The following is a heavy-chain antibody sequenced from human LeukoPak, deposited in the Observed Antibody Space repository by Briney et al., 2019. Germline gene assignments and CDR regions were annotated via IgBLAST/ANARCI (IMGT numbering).Heavy chain of an antibody. V-gene: IGHV3-23*01. Sequence: PGGSPRLSCATSGFSFSSYSMTWVRQAPGKGLEWVAVINNSGGTIYYVDSVKGRFTVSRDNSKNTLYLQMESLRAEDTAVYYCTSQTYLGSLRYYSNYGGQGTLVTVSS. J-gene: IGHJ4*02. CDR1: GFSFSSYS. CDR3: TSQTYLGSLRYYSNY. CDR2: INNSGGTI. D-gene: IGHD1-26*01.